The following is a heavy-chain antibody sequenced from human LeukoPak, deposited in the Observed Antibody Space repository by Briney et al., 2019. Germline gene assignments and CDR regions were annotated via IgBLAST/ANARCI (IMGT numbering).Heavy chain of an antibody. CDR1: GFTFTSYG. Sequence: GGSLRLSCAASGFTFTSYGMHWVRQAPGKGLEWVAIIWYDGSNKYYTDSVKGRFTIYRDNSENTLDLQMNSLRAEDTAEYNCVRSNGGVPIGGGHSSGWADYWGQGTLVTVSS. D-gene: IGHD6-19*01. J-gene: IGHJ4*02. CDR2: IWYDGSNK. V-gene: IGHV3-33*01. CDR3: VRSNGGVPIGGGHSSGWADY.